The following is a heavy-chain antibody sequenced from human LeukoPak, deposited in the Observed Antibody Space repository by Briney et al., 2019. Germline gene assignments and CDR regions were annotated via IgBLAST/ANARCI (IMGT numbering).Heavy chain of an antibody. Sequence: SETLSVTCTVSGGSISSYYWSWIRQPPGKGLEWIGYIYYSGSTNYNPSLKSRVTISVDTSKNQFSLKLSSVTAADTAVYYCAASPAPTHHYDYTGYYVYWGQGGLVTVSS. CDR2: IYYSGST. J-gene: IGHJ4*02. CDR1: GGSISSYY. V-gene: IGHV4-59*01. CDR3: AASPAPTHHYDYTGYYVY. D-gene: IGHD3-22*01.